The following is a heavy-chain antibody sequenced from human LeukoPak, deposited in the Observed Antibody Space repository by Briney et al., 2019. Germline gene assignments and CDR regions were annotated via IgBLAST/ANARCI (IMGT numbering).Heavy chain of an antibody. D-gene: IGHD6-19*01. CDR3: ARVRYSIGYYYYFDY. CDR2: IKQDGSEK. J-gene: IGHJ4*02. Sequence: PGGSLRLSCAASGFTFSSYWMTWVRQAPGKGLEWVANIKQDGSEKYYVDSVKGRFTISKDSARNSLCLQMDSLRAEDTAVYYCARVRYSIGYYYYFDYWGQGTLVTVSS. CDR1: GFTFSSYW. V-gene: IGHV3-7*05.